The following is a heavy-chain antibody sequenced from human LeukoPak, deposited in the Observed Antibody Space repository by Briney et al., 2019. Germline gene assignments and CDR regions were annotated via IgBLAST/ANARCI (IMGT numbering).Heavy chain of an antibody. CDR2: INRSRST. CDR3: ARGGSLYCTNCVCYTGWFDP. J-gene: IGHJ5*02. D-gene: IGHD2-8*01. V-gene: IGHV4-34*01. CDR1: GGSFSGYY. Sequence: WETLSLTCAVYGGSFSGYYWSWIRQPPGKGLEWIGEINRSRSTTYNPSLISRGTISVDTSKNQFSLKLSSVTAADTAVYYCARGGSLYCTNCVCYTGWFDPWGQGTLVTVSS.